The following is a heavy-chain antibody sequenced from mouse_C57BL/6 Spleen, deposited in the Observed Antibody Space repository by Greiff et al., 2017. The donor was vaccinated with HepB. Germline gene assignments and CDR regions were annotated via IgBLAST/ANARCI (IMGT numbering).Heavy chain of an antibody. J-gene: IGHJ4*01. Sequence: EVQLVESGGGLVKPGGSLKLSCAASGFTFSDYGMHWVRQAPEKGLEWVAYISSGSSTIYYADTVKGRFTISRDNAKNTLFLQMTSLRSEDTAMYYCARQEVTTAVATDHAMDYWGQGTSVTVSS. CDR2: ISSGSSTI. CDR3: ARQEVTTAVATDHAMDY. V-gene: IGHV5-17*01. CDR1: GFTFSDYG. D-gene: IGHD1-1*01.